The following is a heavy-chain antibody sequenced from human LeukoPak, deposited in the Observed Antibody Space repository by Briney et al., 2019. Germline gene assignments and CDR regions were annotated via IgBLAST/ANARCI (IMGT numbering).Heavy chain of an antibody. V-gene: IGHV3-30*03. CDR1: GFTFSSYG. J-gene: IGHJ4*02. CDR2: ISYDGSNK. Sequence: GGSLRLSCAASGFTFSSYGMHWVRQAPGKGLEWVAVISYDGSNKYYADSVKGRFTISRDNSKNTLYLQMNSLRAEDTALYYCARSRNAEWELPLFDYWGQGTLVTVSS. D-gene: IGHD1-26*01. CDR3: ARSRNAEWELPLFDY.